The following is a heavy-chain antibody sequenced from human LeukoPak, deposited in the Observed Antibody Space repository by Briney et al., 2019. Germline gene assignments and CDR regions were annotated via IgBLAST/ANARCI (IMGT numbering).Heavy chain of an antibody. Sequence: PGGSLRLSCAASGFTVSSNYMSWVRQAPGKGLEWVSVIYSSGSTYYADSVKGRFTISRDNSQNTLYLQMNSLRAEDTAVYYCAREAPNYYYMDVWGKGTTVTVSS. D-gene: IGHD6-6*01. J-gene: IGHJ6*03. V-gene: IGHV3-66*03. CDR1: GFTVSSNY. CDR2: IYSSGST. CDR3: AREAPNYYYMDV.